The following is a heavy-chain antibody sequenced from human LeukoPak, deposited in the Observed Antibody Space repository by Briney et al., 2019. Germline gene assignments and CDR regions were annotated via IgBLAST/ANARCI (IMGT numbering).Heavy chain of an antibody. J-gene: IGHJ4*02. Sequence: ASVKVSCKASGYTFTAYYVHWVRQAPGQGLEWMGWINPNSGDTGSAQKFQGRVTMTRDTSISTVYMELSRLRSDDTAVYYCARDYIDPGNYTPLGYWGQGTLVTVSS. CDR2: INPNSGDT. CDR3: ARDYIDPGNYTPLGY. CDR1: GYTFTAYY. D-gene: IGHD1-7*01. V-gene: IGHV1-2*02.